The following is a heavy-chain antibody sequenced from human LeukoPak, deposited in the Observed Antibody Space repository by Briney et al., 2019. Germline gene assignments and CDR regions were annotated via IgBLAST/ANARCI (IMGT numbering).Heavy chain of an antibody. CDR2: VFSDGTYK. D-gene: IGHD4-17*01. J-gene: IGHJ5*02. V-gene: IGHV3-30*18. CDR1: GFTFSSSA. Sequence: TGRSLTLSCAASGFTFSSSAMHWVRQAPGKGLEWVAVVFSDGTYKYYADSVKGRFTISRDNSKNMLFLQMNSLRAEDTAVYYCAKGPLYYYGDSAWFGPWGQGTLVTVSS. CDR3: AKGPLYYYGDSAWFGP.